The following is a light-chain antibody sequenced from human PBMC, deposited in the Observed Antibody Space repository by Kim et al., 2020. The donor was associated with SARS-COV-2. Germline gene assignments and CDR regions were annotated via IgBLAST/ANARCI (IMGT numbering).Light chain of an antibody. V-gene: IGKV1-17*01. J-gene: IGKJ5*01. CDR2: GAS. CDR1: QVIGNA. Sequence: ELVGDRSTITCRAGQVIGNALGWYQQNPGGAPQRLIYGASNLQSGVPSRFSGIVSETEFTLTINSLQPEDFATYFCLQHRTSPTTFGPGTRLEIK. CDR3: LQHRTSPTT.